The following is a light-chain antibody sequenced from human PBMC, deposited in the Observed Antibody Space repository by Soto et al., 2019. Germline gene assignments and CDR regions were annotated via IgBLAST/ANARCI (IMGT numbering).Light chain of an antibody. CDR1: SSNIGGNT. Sequence: QPVLTQPPSASGTPGQRVTMSCSGSSSNIGGNTVNWYQQLPGTAPKLLIYSNNQRPSGVPDRFSGSKSGTSASLAISGLQSDDEADFYCAAWDDSRDGYVFGTGTKLTVL. V-gene: IGLV1-44*01. CDR3: AAWDDSRDGYV. J-gene: IGLJ1*01. CDR2: SNN.